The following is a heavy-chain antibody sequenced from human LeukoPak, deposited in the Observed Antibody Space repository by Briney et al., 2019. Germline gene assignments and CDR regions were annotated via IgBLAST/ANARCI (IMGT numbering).Heavy chain of an antibody. CDR1: GDSVSSNSAA. J-gene: IGHJ4*02. D-gene: IGHD3-16*01. Sequence: SQTLSLTCAISGDSVSSNSAAWNWIRQSPSRGLEWLGRTYYRSKWYNEYAVSVKSRIIVNPETSKNQFSPQLNSVTPEDTAVYYCTRDQTSVGGSYDWGQGTLVTVSS. CDR3: TRDQTSVGGSYD. CDR2: TYYRSKWYN. V-gene: IGHV6-1*01.